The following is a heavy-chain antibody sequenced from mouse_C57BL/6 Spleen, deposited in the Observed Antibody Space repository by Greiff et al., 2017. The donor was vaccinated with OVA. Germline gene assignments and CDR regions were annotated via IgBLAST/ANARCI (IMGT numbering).Heavy chain of an antibody. CDR1: GYAFTNYL. V-gene: IGHV1-54*01. CDR3: ARSGKITTVVSDY. CDR2: INPGSGGT. J-gene: IGHJ2*01. Sequence: VQVVESGAELVRPGTSVKVSCKASGYAFTNYLIEWVKQRPGQGLEWIGVINPGSGGTNYNEKFKGKATLTADKSSSTAYMQLSSLTSEDSAVYFCARSGKITTVVSDYWGQGTTLTVSS. D-gene: IGHD1-1*01.